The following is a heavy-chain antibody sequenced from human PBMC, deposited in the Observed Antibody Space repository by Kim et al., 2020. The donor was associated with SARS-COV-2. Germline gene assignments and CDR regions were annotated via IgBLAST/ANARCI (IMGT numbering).Heavy chain of an antibody. D-gene: IGHD3-16*01. CDR1: GFTFSDYC. CDR2: VNSNGSST. Sequence: GGSLRLSCVASGFTFSDYCMNWVRQAPGKGLVWVSRVNSNGSSTSYADSVKGRFTISRDNARNTLYLQMNSLRAEDTAVYYCASLSTGYVWDNFAYWGQGTLVTVSS. CDR3: ASLSTGYVWDNFAY. J-gene: IGHJ4*02. V-gene: IGHV3-74*01.